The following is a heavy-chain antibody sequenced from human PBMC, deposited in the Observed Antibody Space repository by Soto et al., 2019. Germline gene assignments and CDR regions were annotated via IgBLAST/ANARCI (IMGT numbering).Heavy chain of an antibody. CDR2: IWYDGSNK. J-gene: IGHJ6*03. V-gene: IGHV3-33*01. Sequence: GGSLRLSCAASGFTFSSYGMHWVRQAPGKGLEWVAVIWYDGSNKYYADSVKGRFTISRDNSKNTLYLQMNSLRAEDMAVYYCARYSGSSGYYYYYYMDVWGKGTTVTVSS. CDR1: GFTFSSYG. D-gene: IGHD3-22*01. CDR3: ARYSGSSGYYYYYYMDV.